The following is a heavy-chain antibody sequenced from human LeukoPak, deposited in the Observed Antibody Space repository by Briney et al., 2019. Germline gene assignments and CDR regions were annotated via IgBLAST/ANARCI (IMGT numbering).Heavy chain of an antibody. Sequence: GASVQVSCKASGYTFTSYYMHWVRQAPGQGLEWMGIINPSGGSTSYAQKFQGRVTMTRDTSTSTVYMELSSLRSEDTAVYYCARVVRGGNYDYWGQGTLVTVSS. CDR2: INPSGGST. V-gene: IGHV1-46*01. J-gene: IGHJ4*02. D-gene: IGHD3-16*01. CDR1: GYTFTSYY. CDR3: ARVVRGGNYDY.